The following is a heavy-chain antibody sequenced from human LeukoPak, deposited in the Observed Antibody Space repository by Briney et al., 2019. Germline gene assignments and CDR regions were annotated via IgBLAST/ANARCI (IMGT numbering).Heavy chain of an antibody. J-gene: IGHJ3*02. CDR3: ARELWFGESHRPDYRDAFDI. Sequence: GGSLRLSCAASGFTFSSYSMSWVRQAPGKGLEWVSSISSSSSYIYYADSVKGRFTISRDNAKNSLYLQMNSLRAEDTAVYYCARELWFGESHRPDYRDAFDIWGQGTMVTVSS. V-gene: IGHV3-21*01. CDR2: ISSSSSYI. CDR1: GFTFSSYS. D-gene: IGHD3-10*01.